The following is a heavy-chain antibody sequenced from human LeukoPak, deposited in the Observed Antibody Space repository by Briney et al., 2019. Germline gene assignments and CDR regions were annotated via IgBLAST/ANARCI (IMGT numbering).Heavy chain of an antibody. Sequence: SETLSLTCTVSGGSISSYYWSWIRQPAGKGLGWIGRIYTSGSTNYNPSLKSRVTMSVDTSKNQFSLKLSSVAAADTAVYYCARDGAGKDYYYYMDVWGKGTTVTVSS. J-gene: IGHJ6*03. V-gene: IGHV4-4*07. CDR1: GGSISSYY. D-gene: IGHD6-13*01. CDR3: ARDGAGKDYYYYMDV. CDR2: IYTSGST.